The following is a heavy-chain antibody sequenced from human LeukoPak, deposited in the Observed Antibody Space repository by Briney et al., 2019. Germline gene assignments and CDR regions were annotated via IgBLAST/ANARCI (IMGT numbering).Heavy chain of an antibody. CDR1: GFTFSSYA. Sequence: GGSLRLSCAASGFTFSSYAMSWVRQAPGKRLEWVSGISGSGDNTYYADSVKGRFTISRDNSKFTLYPQMNSLRAEDTALYYCAKERSTDRAWFGELLEWGQGNMVTVSS. J-gene: IGHJ4*02. D-gene: IGHD3-10*01. CDR2: ISGSGDNT. V-gene: IGHV3-23*01. CDR3: AKERSTDRAWFGELLE.